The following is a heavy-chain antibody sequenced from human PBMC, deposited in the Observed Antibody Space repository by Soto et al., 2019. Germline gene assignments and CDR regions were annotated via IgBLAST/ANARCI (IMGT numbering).Heavy chain of an antibody. CDR2: INHSGST. V-gene: IGHV4-34*01. CDR1: GGSFSGYY. Sequence: SETLSLTCAVYGGSFSGYYWSWIRQPPGKGLEWIGEINHSGSTNYNPSLKSRVTISVDTSKNQFSLKLSSVTAADTAVYYCARVAPYCSSTSCYAYYFDYWGQGTLVTVSS. J-gene: IGHJ4*02. D-gene: IGHD2-2*01. CDR3: ARVAPYCSSTSCYAYYFDY.